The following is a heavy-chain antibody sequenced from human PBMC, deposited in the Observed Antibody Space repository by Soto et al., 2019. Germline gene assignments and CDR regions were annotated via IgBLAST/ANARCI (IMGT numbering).Heavy chain of an antibody. CDR3: ARFYYASGSLIVRAPDY. CDR2: IYYSGSA. Sequence: PSETLSLTCTVSGGSISSGGYYWSWLPQHPGKGREWIGYIYYSGSAYYNPSLQSRLTMSVDTSKNQFSLKLNSVTAADMAVYYCARFYYASGSLIVRAPDYWGQGTLVTVSS. J-gene: IGHJ4*02. D-gene: IGHD3-10*01. V-gene: IGHV4-31*03. CDR1: GGSISSGGYY.